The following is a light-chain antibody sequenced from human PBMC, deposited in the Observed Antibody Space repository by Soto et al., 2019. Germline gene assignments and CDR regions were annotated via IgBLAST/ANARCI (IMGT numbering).Light chain of an antibody. CDR1: SGDIGGYNY. J-gene: IGLJ2*01. CDR3: CSYAGSSLV. V-gene: IGLV2-11*01. Sequence: QSALTQPRSVSGSHGQSVTISCTGASGDIGGYNYVSWYQHHPGKAPKLIIFDVNKRPSGVPDRFSGSKSGNTASLTISGLQPEDEADYYCCSYAGSSLVFGGGTKLTVL. CDR2: DVN.